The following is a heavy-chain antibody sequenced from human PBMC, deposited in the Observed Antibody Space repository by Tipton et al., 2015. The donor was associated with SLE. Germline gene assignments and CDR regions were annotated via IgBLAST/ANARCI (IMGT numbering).Heavy chain of an antibody. D-gene: IGHD2-21*01. CDR1: GYSISNTNW. J-gene: IGHJ3*02. CDR3: AGPIRQDGFDI. Sequence: TLSLTCAVSGYSISNTNWWGWIRQPPGKGLEWIGYLYYTGNTNYNPSLESRVTMSVDTSKNQFFLNLTSVTAADTAVYYCAGPIRQDGFDIWGQGTMVTVSS. V-gene: IGHV4-28*01. CDR2: LYYTGNT.